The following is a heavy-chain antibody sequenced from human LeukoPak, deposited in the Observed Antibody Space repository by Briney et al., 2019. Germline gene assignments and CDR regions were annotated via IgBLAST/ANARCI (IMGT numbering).Heavy chain of an antibody. J-gene: IGHJ4*02. CDR1: GGSFSGYY. V-gene: IGHV4-34*01. CDR2: INHSGST. CDR3: ARGVYGDYVWTD. D-gene: IGHD4-17*01. Sequence: SETLSLTCAVYGGSFSGYYWSWIRQPPGKGLEWIGEINHSGSTNYNPSLKSRVTISVDTSKNQFSLKLSSVTAADTAVYYCARGVYGDYVWTDWGQGTLVTVSS.